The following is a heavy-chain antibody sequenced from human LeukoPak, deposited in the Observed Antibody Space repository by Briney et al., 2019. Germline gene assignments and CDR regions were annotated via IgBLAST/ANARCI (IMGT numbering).Heavy chain of an antibody. CDR2: IYYSGST. Sequence: SETLSLTCTVSGGSISSSSYYWGWIRQPPGKGLEWIGSIYYSGSTYYNPSLKSRVTISVDTSKNQFSLKLSSVTAADTAVYYCVREPYYDFWSGYADYWGQGTLVTVSS. CDR3: VREPYYDFWSGYADY. V-gene: IGHV4-39*07. J-gene: IGHJ4*02. D-gene: IGHD3-3*01. CDR1: GGSISSSSYY.